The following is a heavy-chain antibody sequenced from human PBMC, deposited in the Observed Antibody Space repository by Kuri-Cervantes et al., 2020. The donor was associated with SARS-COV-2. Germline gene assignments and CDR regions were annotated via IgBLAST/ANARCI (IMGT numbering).Heavy chain of an antibody. CDR2: IYSGGST. Sequence: GESLKISCAASGFTVSSNYMSWVRQAPGKGLEWVSVIYSGGSTYYADSVKGRFTISRDNSKNMLYLQMNSLRAEDTAVYYCARQNTIFGVVITDAFDIWGQGTMVTVSS. CDR1: GFTVSSNY. D-gene: IGHD3-3*01. V-gene: IGHV3-66*04. CDR3: ARQNTIFGVVITDAFDI. J-gene: IGHJ3*02.